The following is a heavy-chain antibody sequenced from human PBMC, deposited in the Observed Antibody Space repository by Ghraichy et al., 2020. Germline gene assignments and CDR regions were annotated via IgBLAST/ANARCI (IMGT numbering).Heavy chain of an antibody. CDR2: ITSSGRTI. CDR3: ARDSTVVRFYYYDGMDV. CDR1: GFTLGSYS. J-gene: IGHJ6*02. Sequence: GGSLRLSCVGSGFTLGSYSMNWVRQSPGKGLEWVSYITSSGRTISYADSVKGRFTISRDNAQNSLYLQINSLRDEDTAVYYCARDSTVVRFYYYDGMDVWGQGTTVTVSS. V-gene: IGHV3-48*02. D-gene: IGHD4-23*01.